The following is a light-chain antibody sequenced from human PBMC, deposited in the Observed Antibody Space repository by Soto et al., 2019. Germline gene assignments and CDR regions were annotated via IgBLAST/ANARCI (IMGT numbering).Light chain of an antibody. J-gene: IGKJ1*01. CDR2: KAS. CDR1: QSISSW. V-gene: IGKV1-5*03. Sequence: DIQMTQSPSTLSASVGDRVTITCRASQSISSWLAWYQQKPGKAPNLLIYKASTLHSGVPSRFRGGGSGTEFTLTVSSRQPDDLAICYCQQYKDYPWTCGQGTKVEI. CDR3: QQYKDYPWT.